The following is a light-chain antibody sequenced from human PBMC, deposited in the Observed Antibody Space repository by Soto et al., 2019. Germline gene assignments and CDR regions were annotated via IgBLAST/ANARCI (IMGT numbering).Light chain of an antibody. J-gene: IGKJ1*01. Sequence: EIVMTQSPATLSVSPGERATLSCRASQSVSSNLAWYQQKPGQAPRLLIYAASTRATGIPARFSGSGSGTEFTLTISSLQSEDFAVYYCQQYNNGPPWTFGQGTKV. CDR3: QQYNNGPPWT. CDR2: AAS. CDR1: QSVSSN. V-gene: IGKV3-15*01.